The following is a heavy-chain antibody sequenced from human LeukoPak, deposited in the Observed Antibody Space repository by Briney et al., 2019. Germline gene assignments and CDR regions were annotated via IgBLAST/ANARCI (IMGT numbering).Heavy chain of an antibody. CDR3: ARAPDYCDTHYYYGIDV. CDR2: ISYDGSNK. D-gene: IGHD4-17*01. Sequence: GGSLRLSCAASGFTFSSYAMHWVRQAPGKGLEWVAVISYDGSNKYYADSVKGRFTISRDNSKNTLYLQMNSLRAEDAAEYYCARAPDYCDTHYYYGIDVWGQGTTVTVSS. J-gene: IGHJ6*02. CDR1: GFTFSSYA. V-gene: IGHV3-30-3*01.